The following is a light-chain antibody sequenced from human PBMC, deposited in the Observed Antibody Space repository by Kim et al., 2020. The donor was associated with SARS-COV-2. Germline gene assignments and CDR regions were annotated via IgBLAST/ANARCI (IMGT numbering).Light chain of an antibody. CDR3: QVWASSSDHVV. CDR2: YDS. CDR1: NIGSKS. J-gene: IGLJ2*01. V-gene: IGLV3-21*04. Sequence: SYELTQPPSVSVAPGKTARITCGGNNIGSKSVHWYQQKPGQAPVLVIYYDSDRPSGIPERFSGSNSGNTATLTISRVEAGDEADYSCQVWASSSDHVVFG.